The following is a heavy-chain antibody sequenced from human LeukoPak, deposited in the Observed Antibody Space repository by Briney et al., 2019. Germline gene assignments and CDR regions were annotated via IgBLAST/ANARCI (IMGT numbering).Heavy chain of an antibody. CDR2: IIPIFGTA. CDR3: ARGTRVLRFLEWSNWFDP. D-gene: IGHD3-3*01. CDR1: GGTFSSYA. V-gene: IGHV1-69*06. J-gene: IGHJ5*02. Sequence: ASVKVSCKASGGTFSSYAISWARQAPGQGLEWMGRIIPIFGTANYAQKFQGRVTITADKSTSTAYMELSSLRSEDTAVYYCARGTRVLRFLEWSNWFDPWGQGTLVTVSS.